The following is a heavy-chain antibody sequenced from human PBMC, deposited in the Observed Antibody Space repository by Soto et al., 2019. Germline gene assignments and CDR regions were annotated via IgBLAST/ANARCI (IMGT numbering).Heavy chain of an antibody. D-gene: IGHD5-12*01. CDR1: GDSISAYS. CDR3: AREGNLGRWLQPLDF. CDR2: IHYNGNT. V-gene: IGHV4-59*01. Sequence: QVQLQVSAPGLVKPSETLSLTCTVSGDSISAYSWSWVRQPPGKGLEWIGNIHYNGNTKYNPSLKSRVSMSLDTSKNQFSLKLISVTAADTAKYFCAREGNLGRWLQPLDFWGQGTLVTVSS. J-gene: IGHJ4*02.